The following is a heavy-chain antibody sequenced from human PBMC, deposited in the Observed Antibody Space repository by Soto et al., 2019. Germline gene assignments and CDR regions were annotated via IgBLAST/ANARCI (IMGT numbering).Heavy chain of an antibody. V-gene: IGHV1-2*02. D-gene: IGHD5-12*01. J-gene: IGHJ6*02. CDR1: GYTFTGYY. CDR2: INPNSGGT. CDR3: ARAQGIEYGGHYYYYGMDV. Sequence: ASVKVSCNASGYTFTGYYMHWVRQAPVQVLEWMGWINPNSGGTNYAQKFQGRVTMTRDTSISTAYMELSRLRSDDTAVYYCARAQGIEYGGHYYYYGMDVWGQGNTVTVSS.